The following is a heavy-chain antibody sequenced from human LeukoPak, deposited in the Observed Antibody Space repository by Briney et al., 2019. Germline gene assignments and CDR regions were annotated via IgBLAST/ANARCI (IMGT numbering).Heavy chain of an antibody. CDR2: ISPSGDIL. J-gene: IGHJ6*04. CDR1: GFTFSSHG. Sequence: PGGSLRLSCAASGFTFSSHGMNWARQAPGKGLEWVSGISPSGDILYYADSVKGQFTISRDNSKNTLYLQMNSLRAEDTAVYYCAKDGGENTMVRGVMDVWGKGTTVTISS. CDR3: AKDGGENTMVRGVMDV. V-gene: IGHV3-23*01. D-gene: IGHD3-10*01.